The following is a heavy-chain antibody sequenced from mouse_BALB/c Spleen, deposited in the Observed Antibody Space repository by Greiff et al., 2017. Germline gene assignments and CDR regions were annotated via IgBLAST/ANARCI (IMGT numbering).Heavy chain of an antibody. CDR3: ARGDGYLYYFDY. D-gene: IGHD2-3*01. V-gene: IGHV1S137*01. CDR2: ISTYYGDA. J-gene: IGHJ2*01. CDR1: GYTFTDYA. Sequence: QVHVKQSGAELVRPGVSVKISCKGSGYTFTDYAMHWVKQSHAKSLEWIGVISTYYGDASYNQKFKGKATMTVDKSSSTAYMELARLTSEDSAIYYCARGDGYLYYFDYWGQGTTLTVSS.